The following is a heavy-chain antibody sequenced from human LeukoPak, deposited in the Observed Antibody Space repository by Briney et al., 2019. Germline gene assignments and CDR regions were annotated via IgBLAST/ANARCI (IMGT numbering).Heavy chain of an antibody. CDR2: ISGDGTRT. D-gene: IGHD3-16*01. V-gene: IGHV3-23*01. Sequence: GGSLRLSCAASGFSFSSYAMTWARQAPVKGLEWVSAISGDGTRTYYADSVKGRFTISRDNSKNTLHLEMSSLRVEDTAIYYCAKWPEGAMDYFDYWGQGTLVTVSS. CDR3: AKWPEGAMDYFDY. J-gene: IGHJ4*02. CDR1: GFSFSSYA.